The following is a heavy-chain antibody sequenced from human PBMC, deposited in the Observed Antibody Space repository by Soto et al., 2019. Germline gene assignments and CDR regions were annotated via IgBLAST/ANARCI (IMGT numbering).Heavy chain of an antibody. J-gene: IGHJ5*02. V-gene: IGHV4-31*03. Sequence: SETLSLTCTVSGASISSGGYYWSWIRQHPEKGLEWIGYSYYSGSTYYNPSLKSRVSISVDTSKNQFSLKLSSVTAADTSVYYCARGARYWFDPWGQGTLVTVSS. CDR3: ARGARYWFDP. CDR1: GASISSGGYY. CDR2: SYYSGST.